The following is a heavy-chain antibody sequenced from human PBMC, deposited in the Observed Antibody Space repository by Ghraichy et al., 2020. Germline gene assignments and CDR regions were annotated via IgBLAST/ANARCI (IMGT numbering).Heavy chain of an antibody. CDR3: ARDFADYDISTGYYYYYGVDV. J-gene: IGHJ6*02. CDR1: GFTFSTYS. V-gene: IGHV3-48*02. Sequence: LTCAASGFTFSTYSMNWVRQAPGKGLVWLSYISSSSSSIYYADSVKGRFTISRDNAKNSLYLQMNSLRDEDTAVYYCARDFADYDISTGYYYYYGVDVWGQGTTVTVSS. CDR2: ISSSSSSI. D-gene: IGHD3-9*01.